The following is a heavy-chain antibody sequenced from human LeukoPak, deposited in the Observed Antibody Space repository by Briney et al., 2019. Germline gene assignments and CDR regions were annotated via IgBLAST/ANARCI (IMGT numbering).Heavy chain of an antibody. CDR2: INAYNGNT. Sequence: ASVKVSCKASSYTFTSYGISWVRQSPGQGLEWLGWINAYNGNTNYAQKLQGRVTMTTDTSTSTAYMELRSLRSDDTAVYYCARLTTNYYYYMDVWGKGTTVTVSS. CDR1: SYTFTSYG. D-gene: IGHD4-11*01. J-gene: IGHJ6*03. CDR3: ARLTTNYYYYMDV. V-gene: IGHV1-18*01.